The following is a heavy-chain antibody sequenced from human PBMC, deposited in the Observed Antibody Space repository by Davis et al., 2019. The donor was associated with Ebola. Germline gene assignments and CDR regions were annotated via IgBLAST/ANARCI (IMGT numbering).Heavy chain of an antibody. CDR2: IYSGGST. J-gene: IGHJ5*02. V-gene: IGHV3-53*01. CDR1: GFTFSSYS. CDR3: ATLNWENWFDP. Sequence: GGSLRLSCAASGFTFSSYSMSWVRQAPGKGLEWVSVIYSGGSTYYADSVKGRFTISRDNSKNTLYLQMNSLRAEDTAVYYCATLNWENWFDPWGQGTLVTVSS. D-gene: IGHD7-27*01.